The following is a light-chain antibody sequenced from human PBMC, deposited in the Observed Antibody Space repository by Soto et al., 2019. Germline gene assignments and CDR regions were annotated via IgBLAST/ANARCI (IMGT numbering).Light chain of an antibody. CDR1: QSVSSSY. V-gene: IGKV3-20*01. J-gene: IGKJ3*01. CDR2: GAS. CDR3: QQYGTLLIT. Sequence: EIVLTQSPGTLSLSPGERATLSCKTSQSVSSSYLAWYQRKPGQAPRLLIYGASNRATGIPDRFSGSGSGTEFTLTISRLEPEDFGVYYCQQYGTLLITFGPGTKVDIK.